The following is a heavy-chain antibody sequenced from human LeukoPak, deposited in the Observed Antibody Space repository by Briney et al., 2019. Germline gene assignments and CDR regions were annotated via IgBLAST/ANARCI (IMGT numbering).Heavy chain of an antibody. CDR1: GFTFSDYY. Sequence: GGSLRLSCAASGFTFSDYYMSWLRQAPGKGLEWVSYISSSGSTIYYADSVKGRFTISRDNAKNSLYLQMNSLRAEDTAVYYCARKGEVGATDFDYWGQGTLVTVSS. V-gene: IGHV3-11*01. CDR2: ISSSGSTI. CDR3: ARKGEVGATDFDY. J-gene: IGHJ4*02. D-gene: IGHD1-26*01.